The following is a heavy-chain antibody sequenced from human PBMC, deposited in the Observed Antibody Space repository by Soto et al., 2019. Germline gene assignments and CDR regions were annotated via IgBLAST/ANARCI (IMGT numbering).Heavy chain of an antibody. CDR2: MNPNNGNT. CDR1: GYTFTSYD. Sequence: ASVKVSCKASGYTFTSYDISWVRQATGQGLEWMGWMNPNNGNTDYAPKFQGRVTMTMNTSIGTAYMELSSLRSEDTAVYYCARSPRNYYALGSYSYFRHWGQGTLVTAPQ. D-gene: IGHD3-10*01. J-gene: IGHJ1*01. V-gene: IGHV1-8*01. CDR3: ARSPRNYYALGSYSYFRH.